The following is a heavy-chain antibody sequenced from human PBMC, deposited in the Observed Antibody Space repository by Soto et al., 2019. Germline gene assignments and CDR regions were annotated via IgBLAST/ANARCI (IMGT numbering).Heavy chain of an antibody. D-gene: IGHD1-26*01. Sequence: EVQLLESGGGLVEPGGSLRLSCAASGFTFSSYAMSWVRQAPGKGLEWVSAISGSGGSTYYADSVKGRCTISRDNSKNTLYLQMNSLRADDTAVYYCARVYSGSPPDYWGQGTLVTVSS. CDR1: GFTFSSYA. V-gene: IGHV3-23*01. J-gene: IGHJ4*02. CDR2: ISGSGGST. CDR3: ARVYSGSPPDY.